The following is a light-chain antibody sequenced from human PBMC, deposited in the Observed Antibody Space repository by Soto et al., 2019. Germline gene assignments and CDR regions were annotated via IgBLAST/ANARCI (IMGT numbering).Light chain of an antibody. CDR3: QSYDTSLSGV. CDR2: DDT. V-gene: IGLV1-40*01. Sequence: QSVQTQPPSVSGAPGQRVTISCTGCSSNIGAGYHVHWSQHIPGKAPKLLIYDDTTRTSGVPDRFSGSKSGTSASLAITGLQDEDEADYYSQSYDTSLSGVFGTGTTVTVL. CDR1: SSNIGAGYH. J-gene: IGLJ1*01.